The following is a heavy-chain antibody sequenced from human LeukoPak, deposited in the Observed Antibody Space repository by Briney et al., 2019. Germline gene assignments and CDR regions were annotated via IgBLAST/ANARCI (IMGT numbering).Heavy chain of an antibody. CDR1: GASISGYY. J-gene: IGHJ4*02. CDR2: MYYSGGT. CDR3: AGTGLFFDY. D-gene: IGHD7-27*01. Sequence: SETLSLTCRVSGASISGYYWSWIRQPPGKGLEWIGHMYYSGGTTYNPSLKSRVSISLDTSKKHFSLKLSSVTAADTAVYYCAGTGLFFDYWSQGTLVTVSS. V-gene: IGHV4-59*01.